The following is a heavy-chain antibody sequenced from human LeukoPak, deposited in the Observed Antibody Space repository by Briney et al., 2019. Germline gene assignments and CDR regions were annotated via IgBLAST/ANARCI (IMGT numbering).Heavy chain of an antibody. CDR1: GFSFSIFW. Sequence: PGGALRLSCAASGFSFSIFWMSWVRQAPGKGLEWVANLKQDGREEYYVDSVKGRFTISRDNAKNSLSLQLNSLRAEDTAVYYWARVEVGYYYYMDVWGKGTTVTVSS. D-gene: IGHD2-15*01. CDR3: ARVEVGYYYYMDV. J-gene: IGHJ6*03. V-gene: IGHV3-7*01. CDR2: LKQDGREE.